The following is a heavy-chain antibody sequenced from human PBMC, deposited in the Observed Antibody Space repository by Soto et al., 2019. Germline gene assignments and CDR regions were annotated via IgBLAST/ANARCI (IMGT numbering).Heavy chain of an antibody. CDR2: ISYDGSNK. D-gene: IGHD2-2*01. V-gene: IGHV3-30-3*01. J-gene: IGHJ4*02. Sequence: QVQLVESGGGVVQPGRSLRLSCAASGFTFSSYAMHWVRQAPGKGLEWVAVISYDGSNKYYADSVKGRFTISRDNSKNTLYLQMNSLRAEDTAVYYCARNREGYCISTSCYGPFGYWGQGTLVTVSS. CDR1: GFTFSSYA. CDR3: ARNREGYCISTSCYGPFGY.